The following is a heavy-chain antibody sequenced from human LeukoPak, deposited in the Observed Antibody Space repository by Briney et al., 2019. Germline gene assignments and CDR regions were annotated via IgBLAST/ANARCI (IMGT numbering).Heavy chain of an antibody. CDR3: ARIRAGYCSSTSCYVEAFDP. D-gene: IGHD2-2*01. CDR2: IDWDDDK. Sequence: ESGPTLVKPTQTLTLTCTFSGFSLSTSGMCVSWIRQPPGKALEWLARIDWDDDKYYSTSLKTRLTISKDTSKNQVVLTMTNMDPVDTATYYCARIRAGYCSSTSCYVEAFDPWGQGTLVTVSS. CDR1: GFSLSTSGMC. J-gene: IGHJ5*02. V-gene: IGHV2-70*11.